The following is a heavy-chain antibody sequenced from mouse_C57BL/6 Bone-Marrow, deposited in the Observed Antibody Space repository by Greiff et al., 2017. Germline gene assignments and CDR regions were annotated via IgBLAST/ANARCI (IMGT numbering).Heavy chain of an antibody. Sequence: EVKLMESGEGLVKPGGSLKLSCAASGFTFSSYAMSWVRQTPEKRLAWVAYISSGGDYIYYADTVKGRFTISRDNARNTLYLQMSSLKSEDTAMYYCTRGYYGSVYYYAMDYWGQGTSVTVSS. V-gene: IGHV5-9-1*02. CDR1: GFTFSSYA. J-gene: IGHJ4*01. CDR3: TRGYYGSVYYYAMDY. CDR2: ISSGGDYI. D-gene: IGHD1-1*01.